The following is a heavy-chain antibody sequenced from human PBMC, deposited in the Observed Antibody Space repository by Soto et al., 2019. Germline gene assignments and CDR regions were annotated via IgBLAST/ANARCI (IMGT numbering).Heavy chain of an antibody. CDR2: ISGTSSRS. J-gene: IGHJ6*02. CDR1: GFNSGDYA. Sequence: GGSLRLSCAASGFNSGDYAMNWVRQAPGEGLEWVSGISGTSSRSSYAESVRGRFTISRDNLNNTLSLQMHSLRAEDTAAYYCAGGGRYTHAYGDYSYAMDVWGQGTTVTVSS. CDR3: AGGGRYTHAYGDYSYAMDV. D-gene: IGHD5-18*01. V-gene: IGHV3-23*01.